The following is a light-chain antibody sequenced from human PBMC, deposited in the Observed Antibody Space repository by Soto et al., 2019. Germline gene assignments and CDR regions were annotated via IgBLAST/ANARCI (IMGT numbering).Light chain of an antibody. J-gene: IGKJ5*01. CDR1: QNINSY. CDR3: QQSYSTPIT. V-gene: IGKV1-39*01. CDR2: AAS. Sequence: DIQMTQSPSSLSASVVDRVTITCXASQNINSYLNWYQQEPGEAPKXXIYAASSLQSGVPSRFSGSGAGTDFTLTISSLQPEDFATYYCQQSYSTPITFGQGTRLEIK.